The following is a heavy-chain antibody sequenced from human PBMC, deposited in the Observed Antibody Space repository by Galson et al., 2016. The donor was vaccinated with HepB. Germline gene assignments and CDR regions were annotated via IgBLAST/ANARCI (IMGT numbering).Heavy chain of an antibody. J-gene: IGHJ4*02. V-gene: IGHV1-2*06. CDR3: SRGGAYSWNQLGY. D-gene: IGHD1-1*01. CDR2: LTPNSGDT. CDR1: GYTFTGYY. Sequence: SVKVSCKASGYTFTGYYMHWVRQAPGQGLEWMGRLTPNSGDTNYAQKFQGRVIMTRDTSISTAYMELSSLRSDDTAVYYCSRGGAYSWNQLGYWGQGTLVTVSS.